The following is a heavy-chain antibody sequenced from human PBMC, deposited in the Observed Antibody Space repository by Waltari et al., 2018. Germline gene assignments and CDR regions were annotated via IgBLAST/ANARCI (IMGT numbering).Heavy chain of an antibody. Sequence: QVQLQQWGAGLLKPSETLSLTCAVYGGSFSNYYWSWIRQPPGKGLEWIGEINHSGSTNYNPSLRSRVTISVGTSRNHFSLSLNSVTAADTAVYYCARGRGVFGYWGQGTLVTVSS. J-gene: IGHJ4*02. CDR1: GGSFSNYY. CDR2: INHSGST. D-gene: IGHD3-10*01. V-gene: IGHV4-34*01. CDR3: ARGRGVFGY.